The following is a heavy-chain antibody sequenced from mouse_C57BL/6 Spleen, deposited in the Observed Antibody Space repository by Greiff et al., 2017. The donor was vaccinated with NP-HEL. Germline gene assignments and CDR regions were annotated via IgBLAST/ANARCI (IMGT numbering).Heavy chain of an antibody. CDR2: IWSGGST. D-gene: IGHD1-1*01. J-gene: IGHJ4*01. CDR1: GFSLTSYG. Sequence: VQLQQSGPGLVQPSQSLSITCTVSGFSLTSYGVHWVRQSPGKGLEWLGVIWSGGSTDYNAAFISRLSISKDNSKSQVFFKMNSLQADDTAIYYCATPYYGSSYDYYAMDCWGQGTSVTVSS. V-gene: IGHV2-2*01. CDR3: ATPYYGSSYDYYAMDC.